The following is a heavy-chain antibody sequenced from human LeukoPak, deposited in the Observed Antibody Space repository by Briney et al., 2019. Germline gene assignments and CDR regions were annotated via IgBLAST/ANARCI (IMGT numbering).Heavy chain of an antibody. V-gene: IGHV3-11*04. CDR1: GFTFSDYY. CDR3: ARGHSSSWMSEIDY. CDR2: ISSSGSTI. D-gene: IGHD6-13*01. Sequence: GGSLRLSCAASGFTFSDYYMSWIRQAPGKGLEWVSYISSSGSTIYYADSVKGRFTISRDNAKNSVYLQMNTLRAEDTAMYYCARGHSSSWMSEIDYWGQGTLVTVSS. J-gene: IGHJ4*02.